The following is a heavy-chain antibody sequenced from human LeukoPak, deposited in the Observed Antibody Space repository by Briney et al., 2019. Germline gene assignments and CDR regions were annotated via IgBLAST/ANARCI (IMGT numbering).Heavy chain of an antibody. V-gene: IGHV3-23*01. Sequence: GGSLRLSCAASGFSFSTYAMGWVRQAPGKGLEWVSAISGSGGKTYYADSVKGRFTISRDNSKNTLYLQMNSLRAEDTAVYYCAKWGCSGGSCYPFDYWGQGTLVTVSS. D-gene: IGHD2-15*01. CDR3: AKWGCSGGSCYPFDY. J-gene: IGHJ4*02. CDR1: GFSFSTYA. CDR2: ISGSGGKT.